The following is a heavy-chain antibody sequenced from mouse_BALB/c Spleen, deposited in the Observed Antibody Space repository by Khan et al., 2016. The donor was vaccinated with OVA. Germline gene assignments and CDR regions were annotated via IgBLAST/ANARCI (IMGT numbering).Heavy chain of an antibody. V-gene: IGHV1-20*02. CDR1: GYSFTGYF. CDR3: ARTDGSDFDY. CDR2: INPHIGET. D-gene: IGHD1-1*01. Sequence: VQLQQSGPELVKPGASVKISCKASGYSFTGYFMNWVMQSHGKGLEWIGRINPHIGETLYNQKFKGKATLTVDESSSTVYMELRSLASEDSAIYYGARTDGSDFDYWGQGTTLTVSS. J-gene: IGHJ2*01.